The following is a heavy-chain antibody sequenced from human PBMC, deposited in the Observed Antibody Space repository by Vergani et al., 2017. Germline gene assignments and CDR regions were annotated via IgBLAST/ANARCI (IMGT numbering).Heavy chain of an antibody. CDR2: IYDSGST. J-gene: IGHJ4*02. CDR3: ARQFWGGGGYRFDH. CDR1: GYSITRAYY. D-gene: IGHD5-18*01. Sequence: VQLQESGPGLVKPSETLSVTCTVSGYSITRAYYWGWIRQAPGKGLEYIGSIYDSGSTYYNPSLKSRVAISLDASNSQFSLRLSSVTAADTAVYYCARQFWGGGGYRFDHWGQGTLVTVSS. V-gene: IGHV4-38-2*02.